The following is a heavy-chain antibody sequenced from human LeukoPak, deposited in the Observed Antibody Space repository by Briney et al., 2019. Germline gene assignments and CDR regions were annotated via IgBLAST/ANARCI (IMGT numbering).Heavy chain of an antibody. CDR1: GYSIRNGYY. Sequence: SETLSLTCAVSGYSIRNGYYWGWIRQPPGKGLEWIGSIYYSGSSYYSPSLRSRVTISVDTSKNHFSLKVSSVTAADTAVYYSARLWGHSYGYSDYWGQGTLVTVSS. V-gene: IGHV4-38-2*01. J-gene: IGHJ4*02. D-gene: IGHD5-18*01. CDR2: IYYSGSS. CDR3: ARLWGHSYGYSDY.